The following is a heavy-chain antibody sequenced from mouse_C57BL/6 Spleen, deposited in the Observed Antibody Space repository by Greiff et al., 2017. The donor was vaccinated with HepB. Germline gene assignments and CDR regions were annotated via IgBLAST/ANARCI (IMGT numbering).Heavy chain of an antibody. CDR3: ARQAHYYGSSYSFAY. J-gene: IGHJ3*01. Sequence: DVQLVESGGDLVKPGGSLKLSCAASGFTFSSYGMSWVRQTPDKRLEWVATISSGGSYTYYPDSVKGRFTISRDNAKNTLYLQMSSLKSEETAMYYCARQAHYYGSSYSFAYWGQVTLVTVSA. CDR1: GFTFSSYG. V-gene: IGHV5-6*01. CDR2: ISSGGSYT. D-gene: IGHD1-1*01.